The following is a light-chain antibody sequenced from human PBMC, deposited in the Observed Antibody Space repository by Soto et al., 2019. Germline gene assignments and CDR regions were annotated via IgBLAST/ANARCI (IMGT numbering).Light chain of an antibody. CDR3: QQYNSYWT. Sequence: DIQMTQSPSTLSASVGDRVTITCRASQSISSWLAWYQQKPGKAPKLLIYDASSLESGVPSRFSGSGSGTEFTLTISSLQPDDVAAYYCQQYNSYWTFGQGTKVEIK. CDR1: QSISSW. J-gene: IGKJ1*01. V-gene: IGKV1-5*01. CDR2: DAS.